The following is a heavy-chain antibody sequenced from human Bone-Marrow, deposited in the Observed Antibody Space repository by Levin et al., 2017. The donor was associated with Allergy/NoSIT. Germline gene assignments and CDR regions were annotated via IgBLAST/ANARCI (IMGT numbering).Heavy chain of an antibody. J-gene: IGHJ5*02. CDR1: GGSISSGDYY. V-gene: IGHV4-30-4*01. Sequence: PSETLSLTCTVSGGSISSGDYYWSWIRQPPGKGLEWIGYIYYSGSTYYNPSLKSRVTISVDTSKNQFSLKLSSVTAADTAVYYCARGQEYCSSTSCYLFPNWFDPWGQGTLVTVSS. CDR2: IYYSGST. D-gene: IGHD2-2*01. CDR3: ARGQEYCSSTSCYLFPNWFDP.